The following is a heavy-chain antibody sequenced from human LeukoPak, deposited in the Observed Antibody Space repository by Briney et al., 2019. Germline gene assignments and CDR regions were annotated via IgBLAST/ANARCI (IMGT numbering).Heavy chain of an antibody. Sequence: PGGSLRLSCVASGFTFSSYGIHGVRQAPGKGLEWVAVIWYDGSNKYYADSVKGRFTISRDNSKNTLYLQMNSLRAEDTALYYCARELSPVVKYYFEYWGQGTLVTVSP. V-gene: IGHV3-33*01. CDR3: ARELSPVVKYYFEY. CDR2: IWYDGSNK. J-gene: IGHJ4*02. D-gene: IGHD3-22*01. CDR1: GFTFSSYG.